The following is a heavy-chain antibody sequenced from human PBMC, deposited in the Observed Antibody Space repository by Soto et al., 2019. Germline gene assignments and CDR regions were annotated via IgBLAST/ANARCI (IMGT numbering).Heavy chain of an antibody. D-gene: IGHD3-3*01. CDR3: ARRAHQEIFGGNWFDP. Sequence: PSETLSLTCTVSGGSISSYYWSWIRQPPGKGLEWIGYIYYSGSTNYNPSLKSRVTISVDTSKNQFSLKLSSVTAADTAVYYCARRAHQEIFGGNWFDPWGQGTLVTVSS. CDR2: IYYSGST. V-gene: IGHV4-59*08. CDR1: GGSISSYY. J-gene: IGHJ5*02.